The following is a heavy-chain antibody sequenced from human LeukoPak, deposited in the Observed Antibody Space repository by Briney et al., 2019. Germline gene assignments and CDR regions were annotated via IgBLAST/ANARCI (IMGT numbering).Heavy chain of an antibody. CDR3: VRQRWLQLRYFDY. D-gene: IGHD5-24*01. Sequence: GGSLRLSCAASGFTFSSYAMNWVRQAPGKGLVWVSAISGSGGSTYYADSVTGRFTISRDNSKNTLYLQMNSLRAEDTAVYYCVRQRWLQLRYFDYWGQGTLVTVSS. J-gene: IGHJ4*02. V-gene: IGHV3-23*01. CDR2: ISGSGGST. CDR1: GFTFSSYA.